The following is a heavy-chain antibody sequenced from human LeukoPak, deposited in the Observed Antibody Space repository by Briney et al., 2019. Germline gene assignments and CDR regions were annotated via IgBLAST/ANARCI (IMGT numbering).Heavy chain of an antibody. V-gene: IGHV3-30*02. CDR2: IRYDGSNK. Sequence: PGGSLRLSCAASGFTFSSYGMHWVRQAPGKGLEWVAFIRYDGSNKYYADSVKGRFTISRDNSKNTLYLQMNSLRAEDTAVYYCAKDVSDGDYPGDYWGQGTLVTVSS. J-gene: IGHJ4*02. D-gene: IGHD4-17*01. CDR3: AKDVSDGDYPGDY. CDR1: GFTFSSYG.